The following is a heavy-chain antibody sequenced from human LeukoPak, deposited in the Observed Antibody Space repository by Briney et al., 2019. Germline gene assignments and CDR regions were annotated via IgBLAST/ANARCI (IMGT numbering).Heavy chain of an antibody. Sequence: ASVNLSCTASGGTFSSHAISWVRQAPGQGLEWMGGIIPMFGTANYAQTFQGRVTITADKSTSTAYMELSSLRSEDTALYYCGTTGAYTYGYWGWFDPWGQGTLVTVSS. D-gene: IGHD5-18*01. CDR1: GGTFSSHA. V-gene: IGHV1-69*06. CDR2: IIPMFGTA. J-gene: IGHJ5*02. CDR3: GTTGAYTYGYWGWFDP.